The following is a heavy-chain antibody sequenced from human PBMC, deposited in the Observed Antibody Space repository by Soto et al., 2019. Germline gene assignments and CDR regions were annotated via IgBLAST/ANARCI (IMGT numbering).Heavy chain of an antibody. CDR1: GFTFDDYA. J-gene: IGHJ6*02. D-gene: IGHD2-15*01. V-gene: IGHV3-9*01. CDR3: AKDMGVDPGGGNPVWYGMDV. CDR2: ISCNSGSI. Sequence: GGSLRLSCAASGFTFDDYAMHWVRQGPGKGLEWVSGISCNSGSIGYADSVKGGVTISRDDAKNSLYLQMNSLRAEDTALYYCAKDMGVDPGGGNPVWYGMDVWGQGTTVTVSS.